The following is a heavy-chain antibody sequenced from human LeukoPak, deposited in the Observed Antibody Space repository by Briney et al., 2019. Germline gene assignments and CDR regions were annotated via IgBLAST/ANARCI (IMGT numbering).Heavy chain of an antibody. D-gene: IGHD1-26*01. CDR2: INAGNGNT. J-gene: IGHJ4*02. CDR3: ARDLDPMGSSKAWFDY. V-gene: IGHV1-3*01. CDR1: GYTFTSCA. Sequence: ASVTVSCEASGYTFTSCAMHWVRQAPGQRLEWMGWINAGNGNTKYSQKFQGRVTITTDTSASTVYMELSSLRSEDTAVYYCARDLDPMGSSKAWFDYWGQGTLVTVSS.